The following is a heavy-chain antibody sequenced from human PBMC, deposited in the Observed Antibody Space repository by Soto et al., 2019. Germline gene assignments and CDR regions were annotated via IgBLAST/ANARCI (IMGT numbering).Heavy chain of an antibody. J-gene: IGHJ4*02. CDR2: IYPRDSDI. D-gene: IGHD6-19*01. V-gene: IGHV5-51*01. Sequence: GESLKISCKVFGDSFTGFWIGWVRQMPGKGLEWVASIYPRDSDIRYNPSFQGQVTISADRSTTTAYLQWSSLKASDTAIYYCARQHPLDSRVWYDWGQGTLVTVSS. CDR3: ARQHPLDSRVWYD. CDR1: GDSFTGFW.